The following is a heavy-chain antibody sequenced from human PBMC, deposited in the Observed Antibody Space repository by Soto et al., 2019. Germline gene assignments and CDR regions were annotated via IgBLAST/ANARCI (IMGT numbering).Heavy chain of an antibody. J-gene: IGHJ4*02. CDR3: ARVLGDGGYNAFGGPFDY. CDR1: GFTFSSYA. CDR2: ISYDGSNK. D-gene: IGHD5-12*01. V-gene: IGHV3-30-3*01. Sequence: PGGSLRLSCAASGFTFSSYAMHWVRQAPGKGLEWVAVISYDGSNKYYADSVKGRFTISRDNSKNTLYLQMNSLRAEDTAVYYCARVLGDGGYNAFGGPFDYWGQGTLVTVSS.